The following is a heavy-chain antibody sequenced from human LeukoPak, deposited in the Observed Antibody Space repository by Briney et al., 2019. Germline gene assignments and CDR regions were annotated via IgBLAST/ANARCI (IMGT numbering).Heavy chain of an antibody. J-gene: IGHJ3*02. Sequence: SETLSLTCTVSGGSISSYYWSWIRQPPGKGLEWIGYIYYSGRTNYNPSLESRVIISVDTSKNQFSLKLSSVTAADTAVYYCARDDRLDCSGGTCYSAVPFDIWGQGTMVIVSS. CDR1: GGSISSYY. V-gene: IGHV4-59*01. D-gene: IGHD2-15*01. CDR2: IYYSGRT. CDR3: ARDDRLDCSGGTCYSAVPFDI.